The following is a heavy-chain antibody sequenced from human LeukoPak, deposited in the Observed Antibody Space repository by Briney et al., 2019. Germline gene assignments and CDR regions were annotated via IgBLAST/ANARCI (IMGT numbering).Heavy chain of an antibody. J-gene: IGHJ4*02. CDR2: ISGSGGST. D-gene: IGHD3-3*01. Sequence: PGGSLRLSCAAPGFTFSSYAMSWVRQAPGKGLEWVSAISGSGGSTYYADSVKGRFTISRDNSKNTLYLQMNSLRAEDTAVYYCAKGGSAYYDFWSGYYYFDYWGQGTLVTVSS. CDR1: GFTFSSYA. CDR3: AKGGSAYYDFWSGYYYFDY. V-gene: IGHV3-23*01.